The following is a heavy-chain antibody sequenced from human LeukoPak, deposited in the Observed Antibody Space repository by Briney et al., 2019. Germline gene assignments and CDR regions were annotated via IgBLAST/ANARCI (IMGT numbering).Heavy chain of an antibody. J-gene: IGHJ4*02. CDR1: GFTISRYA. D-gene: IGHD2-2*01. V-gene: IGHV3-21*05. Sequence: GGSLRLSCAASGFTISRYAMNWVRQAPGKGLQWVSYINTDSSDIHHADSVKGRFTISRDNARNTLYLQLSSLRAEDSAVYYCARDTFQPGLIDSWGQGTLVTVSS. CDR2: INTDSSDI. CDR3: ARDTFQPGLIDS.